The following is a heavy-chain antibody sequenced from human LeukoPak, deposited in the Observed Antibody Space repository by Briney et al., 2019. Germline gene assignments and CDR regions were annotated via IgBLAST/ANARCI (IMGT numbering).Heavy chain of an antibody. CDR3: AKDRSPSNWNYYFDS. CDR2: IPYDGSDK. J-gene: IGHJ4*02. V-gene: IGHV3-30*02. D-gene: IGHD1-7*01. CDR1: GFTFSSCG. Sequence: GRSLRLSCAASGFTFSSCGMHWVRQAPGKGLEWVAFIPYDGSDKYYADSVKGRFTISRDNSKNTLYLQMNSLRLEDTAVYYCAKDRSPSNWNYYFDSWGQGSLVTVSS.